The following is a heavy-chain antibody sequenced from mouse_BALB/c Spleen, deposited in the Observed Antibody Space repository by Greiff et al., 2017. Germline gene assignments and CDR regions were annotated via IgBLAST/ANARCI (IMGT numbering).Heavy chain of an antibody. V-gene: IGHV5-17*02. CDR3: ARDITTATAMDY. Sequence: EVKLVESGGGLVQPGGSRKLSCAASGFTFSSFGMHWVRQAPEKGLEWVAYISSGSSTIYYADTVKGRFTISRDNPKNTLFLQMTSLRSEDTARYYCARDITTATAMDYWGQGTSVTVSS. D-gene: IGHD1-2*01. CDR1: GFTFSSFG. J-gene: IGHJ4*01. CDR2: ISSGSSTI.